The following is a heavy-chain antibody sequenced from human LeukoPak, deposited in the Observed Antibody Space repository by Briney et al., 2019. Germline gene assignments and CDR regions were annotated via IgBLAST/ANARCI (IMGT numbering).Heavy chain of an antibody. CDR1: GGSFSDYY. D-gene: IGHD5-18*01. CDR2: INPSGSA. J-gene: IGHJ6*03. CDR3: ARVAYRYVINDWSRTGLGAYPTKYYDHMDV. V-gene: IGHV4-34*01. Sequence: SSETLSLTCAVYGGSFSDYYWSWIRQPPGKGLEWIGEINPSGSANCSPSLKSRVTISVDTSKNQFSLKLSSVAAADTAVYFCARVAYRYVINDWSRTGLGAYPTKYYDHMDVWDKGTTVTVSS.